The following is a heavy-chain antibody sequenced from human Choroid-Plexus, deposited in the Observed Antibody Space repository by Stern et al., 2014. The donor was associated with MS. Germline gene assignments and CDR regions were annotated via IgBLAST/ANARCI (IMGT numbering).Heavy chain of an antibody. CDR3: ARGPPDYYDSSGYYTY. Sequence: VQLVESGPVLVKPSQTLSLTCTVSGGSISSGGYHWSWIRQHPGKGLEWIGYIYYSGSTYYNPSLKSRVSISVDTSKNQFSLKLSSVTAADTAVYYCARGPPDYYDSSGYYTYWGQGTLVTVSS. V-gene: IGHV4-31*03. J-gene: IGHJ4*02. CDR1: GGSISSGGYH. CDR2: IYYSGST. D-gene: IGHD3-22*01.